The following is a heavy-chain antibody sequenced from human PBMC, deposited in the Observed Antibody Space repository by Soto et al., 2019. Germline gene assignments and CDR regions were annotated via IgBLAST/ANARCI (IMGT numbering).Heavy chain of an antibody. CDR3: ARWAVRGVINWFDP. V-gene: IGHV4-59*01. D-gene: IGHD3-10*01. J-gene: IGHJ5*02. Sequence: SETLSLTCTVSGGSISSYYWSWIRQPPGKGLEWIGYIYYSGSTNYNPSLKSRVTISVDTSKNQFSLKLSSVTAADTAVYYCARWAVRGVINWFDPWGQGTLVTVSS. CDR2: IYYSGST. CDR1: GGSISSYY.